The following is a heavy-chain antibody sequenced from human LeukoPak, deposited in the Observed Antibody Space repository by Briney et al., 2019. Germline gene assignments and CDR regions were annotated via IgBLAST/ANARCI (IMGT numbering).Heavy chain of an antibody. CDR1: GFTFSSYG. D-gene: IGHD2-15*01. V-gene: IGHV3-30*03. J-gene: IGHJ1*01. Sequence: GGSLRLSCAASGFTFSSYGMHWVRQAPGKGLEWVAVISYDGSNKYYADSVKGRFTISRDNSKNTLYLQMNSLRAEDTAVYYCARRGDCSGGSCYVSAEYFQHWGQGTLVTVSS. CDR3: ARRGDCSGGSCYVSAEYFQH. CDR2: ISYDGSNK.